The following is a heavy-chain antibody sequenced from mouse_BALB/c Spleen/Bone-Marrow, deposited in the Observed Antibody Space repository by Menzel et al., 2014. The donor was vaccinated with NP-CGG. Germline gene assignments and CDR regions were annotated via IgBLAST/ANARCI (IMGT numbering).Heavy chain of an antibody. J-gene: IGHJ4*01. CDR1: GFSLTNYG. V-gene: IGHV2-6-1*01. CDR3: ARHRYYAMDY. Sequence: VQVVESGPGLVSPSQRLSITCTISGFSLTNYGVHWVRPPPGKGLEWLVVIWSDGSTTYNSALKSRLSISKDNSKSQVFLKMNSLQTDDTAMYYCARHRYYAMDYWGQGTSVTVSS. CDR2: IWSDGST.